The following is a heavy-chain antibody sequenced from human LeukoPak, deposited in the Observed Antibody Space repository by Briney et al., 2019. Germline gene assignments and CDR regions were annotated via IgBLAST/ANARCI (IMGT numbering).Heavy chain of an antibody. D-gene: IGHD3-10*01. J-gene: IGHJ4*02. CDR1: GFTFDDYA. Sequence: GRCLRLSCAASGFTFDDYAMHWVRHAPGKGLEWVSGISWNSGSIGYADSVKGRFTISRDNAKNSLYLQMNSLRAEDTALYYCAKDRGFGELFGGFDYWGQGTLVTVSS. V-gene: IGHV3-9*01. CDR3: AKDRGFGELFGGFDY. CDR2: ISWNSGSI.